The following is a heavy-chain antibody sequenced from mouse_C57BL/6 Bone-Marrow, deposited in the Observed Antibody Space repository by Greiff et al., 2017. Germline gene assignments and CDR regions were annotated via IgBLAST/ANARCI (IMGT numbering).Heavy chain of an antibody. Sequence: EVKVVESEGGLVQPGSSMKLSCTASGFTFSDYYMAWVRQVPEKGLEWVANINYDGSSTYYLDSLKSRFIISRDNAKNILYLQMSSLKSEDTATYYCAREDDGFAYWGQGTLVTVSA. CDR1: GFTFSDYY. CDR2: INYDGSST. CDR3: AREDDGFAY. J-gene: IGHJ3*01. D-gene: IGHD2-12*01. V-gene: IGHV5-16*01.